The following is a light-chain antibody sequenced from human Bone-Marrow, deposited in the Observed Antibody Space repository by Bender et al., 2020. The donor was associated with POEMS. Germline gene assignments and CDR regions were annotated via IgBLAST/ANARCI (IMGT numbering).Light chain of an antibody. CDR3: CSYAGSSPSVV. V-gene: IGLV1-44*01. CDR2: TNN. Sequence: QSVLTQPPSVSGTPGQRVTISCSGSGSNIGGYPVNWYQQLPGTAPRLLIYTNNERPSGVSNRFSGSKSGNTASLTISGLQAEDEADYYCCSYAGSSPSVVFGGGTKVTVL. J-gene: IGLJ3*02. CDR1: GSNIGGYP.